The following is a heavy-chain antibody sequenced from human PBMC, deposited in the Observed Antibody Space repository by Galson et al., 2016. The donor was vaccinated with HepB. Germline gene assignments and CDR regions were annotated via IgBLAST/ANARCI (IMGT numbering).Heavy chain of an antibody. Sequence: SLRLSCAASGFTFSSYSMNWIRQAPGKGLEWVSYISSSGNARYYADSVQGRFTISRDNAKHSLFLQMNSLSVEDTAVYYCAKDRGNDYWFYDSWGQGTLVTVSS. V-gene: IGHV3-48*01. J-gene: IGHJ4*02. CDR1: GFTFSSYS. CDR3: AKDRGNDYWFYDS. CDR2: ISSSGNAR. D-gene: IGHD2-8*02.